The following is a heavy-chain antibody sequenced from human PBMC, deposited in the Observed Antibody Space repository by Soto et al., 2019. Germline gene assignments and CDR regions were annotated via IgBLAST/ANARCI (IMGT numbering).Heavy chain of an antibody. D-gene: IGHD3-10*01. CDR2: INHSGST. CDR1: GGSISSSNW. CDR3: ASSYGSGSSRRYYYYGMDV. V-gene: IGHV4-4*02. J-gene: IGHJ6*02. Sequence: SETLSLTCAVSGGSISSSNWWSWVRQPPGKGLEWIGEINHSGSTNYNPSLKSRVTISVDTSKNQFSLKLSSVTAADTAVYYCASSYGSGSSRRYYYYGMDVWGQGTTVTGSS.